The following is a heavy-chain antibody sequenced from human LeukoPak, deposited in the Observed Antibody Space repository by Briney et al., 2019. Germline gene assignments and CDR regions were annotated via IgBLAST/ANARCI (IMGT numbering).Heavy chain of an antibody. D-gene: IGHD4-11*01. CDR2: IYTSGST. V-gene: IGHV4-61*02. Sequence: PSQTLSLTCTVSGGSISGGSYYWSWIRQPAGKGLEWIGRIYTSGSTNYNPSLKSRVTISVDTSKNQFSLKLSSATAADTAVYYCATCAASNYYYYYYMDVWGKGTTVTVSS. J-gene: IGHJ6*03. CDR1: GGSISGGSYY. CDR3: ATCAASNYYYYYYMDV.